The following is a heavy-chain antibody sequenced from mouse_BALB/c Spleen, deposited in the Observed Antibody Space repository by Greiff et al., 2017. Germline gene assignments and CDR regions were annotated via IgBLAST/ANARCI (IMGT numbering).Heavy chain of an antibody. J-gene: IGHJ3*01. D-gene: IGHD3-1*01. CDR2: IRLKSNNYAT. CDR1: GFTFSNYW. V-gene: IGHV6-6*02. Sequence: EVKVEESGGGLVQPGGSMKLSCVASGFTFSNYWMNWVRQSPEKGLEWVAEIRLKSNNYATHYAESVKGRFTISRDDSKSSVYLQMNNLRAEDTGIYYCTRGLAWFAYWGQGTLVTVSA. CDR3: TRGLAWFAY.